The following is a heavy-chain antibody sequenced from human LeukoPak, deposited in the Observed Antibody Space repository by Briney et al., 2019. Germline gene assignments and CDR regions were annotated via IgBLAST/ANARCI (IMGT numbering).Heavy chain of an antibody. D-gene: IGHD2-21*02. CDR2: ISSSSSTI. Sequence: PGGSLRLSCAASGFTFSSYSMNWVRQAPGKGLEWVSYISSSSSTIYYADSVKGRFTISRDNAKNSLYLQMNSLRAEDTAVYYCARASSPPIAYCGGDCYSDFDYWGQGTLVTVSS. V-gene: IGHV3-48*01. J-gene: IGHJ4*02. CDR1: GFTFSSYS. CDR3: ARASSPPIAYCGGDCYSDFDY.